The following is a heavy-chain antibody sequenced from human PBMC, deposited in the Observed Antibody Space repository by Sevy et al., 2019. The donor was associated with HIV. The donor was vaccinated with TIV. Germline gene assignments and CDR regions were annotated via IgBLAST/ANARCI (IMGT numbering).Heavy chain of an antibody. CDR1: GGSISSGSYY. V-gene: IGHV4-39*01. CDR3: ARLRLLWFREFYGMDV. D-gene: IGHD3-10*01. J-gene: IGHJ6*02. CDR2: IYYSGST. Sequence: SETLSLTCTVSGGSISSGSYYWGWIRQPPGKGLEWIGSIYYSGSTYYNPSLKSRVTISVDTSKNQFSLKLSSVTAADTAVYYCARLRLLWFREFYGMDVWGQGTTVTVSS.